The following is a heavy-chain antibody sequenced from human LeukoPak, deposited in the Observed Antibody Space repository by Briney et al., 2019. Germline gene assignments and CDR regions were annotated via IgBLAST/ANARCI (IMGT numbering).Heavy chain of an antibody. CDR3: ARSGAPTLDY. Sequence: GGSLRPSCAASGFTFRRYWMDWVRQPPGKGLVWVSRIDSDGSSTIYADSAKGRFTISRDNAKNTLYLQMNSLRAEDTAVYYCARSGAPTLDYWGQGTLVIVSS. CDR1: GFTFRRYW. J-gene: IGHJ4*02. D-gene: IGHD2-15*01. V-gene: IGHV3-74*01. CDR2: IDSDGSST.